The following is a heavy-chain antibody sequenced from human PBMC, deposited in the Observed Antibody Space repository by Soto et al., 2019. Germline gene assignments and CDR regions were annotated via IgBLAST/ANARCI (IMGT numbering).Heavy chain of an antibody. J-gene: IGHJ5*02. D-gene: IGHD3-3*01. CDR1: GGSISRGDYY. Sequence: QVQLQESGPGLVKPSQTLSLTCTVSGGSISRGDYYWSWIRQHPEKGLEWIGYIYYSGSTYYNPSLKSRVTISVDTSKNQFSLKLSSVTAADTAVYYCARWWSGSRQGFDPWGQGTLVTVSS. CDR2: IYYSGST. CDR3: ARWWSGSRQGFDP. V-gene: IGHV4-31*03.